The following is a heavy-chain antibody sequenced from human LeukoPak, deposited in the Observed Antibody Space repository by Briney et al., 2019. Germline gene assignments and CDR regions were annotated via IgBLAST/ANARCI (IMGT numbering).Heavy chain of an antibody. V-gene: IGHV4-59*12. CDR1: DASISSYY. CDR3: ARGNFYDSSGYYPPSNGFDP. Sequence: SETLSFSNTVCDASISSYYWSWIRQPPGKGLEWIGNIYDSCGTNYNPSLKSRVTISVDTSNNPFSLKLSPVTASDTAVYYCARGNFYDSSGYYPPSNGFDPGGQGTLVTVSS. CDR2: IYDSCGT. J-gene: IGHJ5*02. D-gene: IGHD3-22*01.